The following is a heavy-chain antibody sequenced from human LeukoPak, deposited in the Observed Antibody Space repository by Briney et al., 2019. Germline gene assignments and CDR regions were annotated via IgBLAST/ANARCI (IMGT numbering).Heavy chain of an antibody. CDR3: ARAASSGSYSADY. CDR1: GYTFTNYD. D-gene: IGHD1-26*01. CDR2: MNPNSGNT. V-gene: IGHV1-8*01. Sequence: ASVKVSCKASGYTFTNYDINWVRQATGQGLEWMGWMNPNSGNTGYAQKFQGRVTITRNTSISTAYMELSSLRSEDTAVYYCARAASSGSYSADYWGQGTLVTVSS. J-gene: IGHJ4*02.